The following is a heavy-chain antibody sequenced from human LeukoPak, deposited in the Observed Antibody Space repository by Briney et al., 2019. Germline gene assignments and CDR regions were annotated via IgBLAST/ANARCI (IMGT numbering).Heavy chain of an antibody. J-gene: IGHJ3*02. D-gene: IGHD1-1*01. CDR2: ISSSSSYI. V-gene: IGHV3-21*01. CDR1: GFTFSSYS. CDR3: APKTGNDAFDI. Sequence: GGSLRLSCAASGFTFSSYSMNWVRQAPGKGLEWVSPISSSSSYIYYADSVKGRFTISRDNAKNSLYLQMNSLRAEDTAVYYCAPKTGNDAFDIWGQGTMVTVSS.